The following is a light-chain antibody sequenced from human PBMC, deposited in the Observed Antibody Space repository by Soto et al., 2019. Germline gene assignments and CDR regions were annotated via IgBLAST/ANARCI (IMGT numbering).Light chain of an antibody. CDR2: EHN. V-gene: IGLV6-57*04. J-gene: IGLJ2*01. Sequence: NFMLTQPHSVSESPGKTVTISCTRNSGSIAGNFVQWYQQRPGSAPAPVIYEHNQRPSGVPDRFSGSIDTSSNSSSLTISGLCTEDDSYYFFQSYDLSTVVFGGGAKLTV. CDR1: SGSIAGNF. CDR3: QSYDLSTVV.